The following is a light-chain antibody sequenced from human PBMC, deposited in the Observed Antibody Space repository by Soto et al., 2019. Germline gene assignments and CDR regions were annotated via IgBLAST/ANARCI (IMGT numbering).Light chain of an antibody. J-gene: IGKJ4*01. CDR2: DAP. CDR1: QNVYNN. Sequence: ENVMTQSPATLSVSPGEGATLSCKASQNVYNNLAWYQQRPGQPPRLLIYDAPTRATGISARFSGSGYGTEFTLTISSLQSEDFAVYFCQQCRNWPLTFVGGTKVDIK. CDR3: QQCRNWPLT. V-gene: IGKV3-15*01.